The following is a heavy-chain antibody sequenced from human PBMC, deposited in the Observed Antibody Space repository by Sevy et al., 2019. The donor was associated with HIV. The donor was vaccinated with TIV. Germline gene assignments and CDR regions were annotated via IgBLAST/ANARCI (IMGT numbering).Heavy chain of an antibody. CDR1: GFTFSRHV. CDR3: AKDGMFTAIPSYSDY. D-gene: IGHD2-21*02. Sequence: EGSLRLSCAASGFTFSRHVMSWVHQAPGKALEWVSGISGRGSNTFYADSVKGRFTISRDNSKNTVDLQMSSLRAADTALYHCAKDGMFTAIPSYSDYWGRGTLVTVSS. J-gene: IGHJ4*02. V-gene: IGHV3-23*01. CDR2: ISGRGSNT.